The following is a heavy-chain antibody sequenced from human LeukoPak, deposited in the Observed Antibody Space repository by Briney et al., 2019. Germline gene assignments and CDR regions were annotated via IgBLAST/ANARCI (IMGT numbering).Heavy chain of an antibody. CDR3: AEKSAKEGLVGP. CDR2: THPSGNT. J-gene: IGHJ4*03. Sequence: SETLSLSCTVSGGSNNSCYWSWIRQPPGKGLEWIGYTHPSGNTNYSPSLKSRVTISIDMSRNQFSLKLSSVTAADTALYYCAEKSAKEGLVGPWGQGNPGTGSS. D-gene: IGHD6-19*01. CDR1: GGSNNSCY. V-gene: IGHV4-4*09.